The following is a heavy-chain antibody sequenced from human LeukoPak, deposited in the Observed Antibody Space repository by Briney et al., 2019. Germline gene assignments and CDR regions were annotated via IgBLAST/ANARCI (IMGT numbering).Heavy chain of an antibody. V-gene: IGHV1-69*13. CDR3: ARAGYCGGDCYPPLTNWFDP. CDR2: XXXXXGTA. J-gene: IGHJ5*02. Sequence: SVKVSCKASGGTFSSYAISWVRQAPGQGLXXXXXXXXXXGTANXAXKFQXXXXXTADXSTSTAYMELSSLRSEDTAVYYCARAGYCGGDCYPPLTNWFDPWGQGTLVTVSS. CDR1: GGTFSSYA. D-gene: IGHD2-21*02.